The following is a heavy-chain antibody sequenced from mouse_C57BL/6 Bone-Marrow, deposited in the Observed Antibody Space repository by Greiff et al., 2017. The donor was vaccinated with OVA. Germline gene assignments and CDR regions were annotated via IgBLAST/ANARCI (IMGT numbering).Heavy chain of an antibody. CDR1: GYTFTSYW. CDR2: IYPGSGST. Sequence: QVQLQQSGAELVKPGASVKMSCKASGYTFTSYWITWVKQRPGQGLEWIGDIYPGSGSTNYNEKFKSKATLTVDTSSSTAYMQLSSLTSEDSAVYYCAREGGLRRGAWFAYWGQGTLVTVSA. CDR3: AREGGLRRGAWFAY. J-gene: IGHJ3*01. V-gene: IGHV1-55*01. D-gene: IGHD2-4*01.